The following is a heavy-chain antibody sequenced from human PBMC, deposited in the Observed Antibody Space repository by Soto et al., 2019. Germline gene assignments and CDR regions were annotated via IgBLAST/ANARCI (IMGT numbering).Heavy chain of an antibody. Sequence: QVQLQESGPGLVKPSQTLSLTCTVSGGSISSGDYYWSWIRQPPGKGLEWIGCIYYSGSTYYNPSLKRGVTFSVDTSKTLFALKMSFVTAADTAVYYCARIGYCSGGICYRGFDYWGQGTLVTVAS. D-gene: IGHD2-15*01. J-gene: IGHJ4*02. CDR2: IYYSGST. V-gene: IGHV4-30-4*01. CDR3: ARIGYCSGGICYRGFDY. CDR1: GGSISSGDYY.